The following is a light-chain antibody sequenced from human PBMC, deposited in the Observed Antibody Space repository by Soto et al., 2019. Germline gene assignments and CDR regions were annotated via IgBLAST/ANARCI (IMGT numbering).Light chain of an antibody. CDR1: ENIAMY. J-gene: IGKJ1*01. V-gene: IGKV1-39*01. CDR3: QQTYNPPRT. Sequence: DINLTQSPYSLSACVGDRVTITCRANENIAMYLTWYQQKPGKAPNLLIYAASTLKSGFPSRFSGTGSGTDFTLTISRLQPEDFGTYYCQQTYNPPRTFGQGTKADIK. CDR2: AAS.